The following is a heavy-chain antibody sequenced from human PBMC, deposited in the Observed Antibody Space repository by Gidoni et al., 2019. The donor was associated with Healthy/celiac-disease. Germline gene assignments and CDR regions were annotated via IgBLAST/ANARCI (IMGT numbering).Heavy chain of an antibody. V-gene: IGHV4-59*01. Sequence: RWIRQPPGKGLEWIGYIYYSGSTNYNPSLKSRVTISVDTSKNQFSLKLSSVTAADTAVYYCARGERTYYYGSGSDSKFDYWGQGTLVTVSS. CDR3: ARGERTYYYGSGSDSKFDY. CDR2: IYYSGST. D-gene: IGHD3-10*01. J-gene: IGHJ4*02.